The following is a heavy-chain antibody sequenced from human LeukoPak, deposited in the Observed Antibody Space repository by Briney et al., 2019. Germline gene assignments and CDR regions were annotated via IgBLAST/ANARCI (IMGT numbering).Heavy chain of an antibody. CDR2: TFPMFGTS. J-gene: IGHJ4*02. Sequence: SVKVSCKASRDTFNDYAITWVRQAPGQRPEWMGGTFPMFGTSTYAQKFQGRITITTDESTTTAYMELPSLTSEDAAVYYCARGKQLWNFDSWGQGTLVTVSS. CDR3: ARGKQLWNFDS. V-gene: IGHV1-69*05. D-gene: IGHD2-21*01. CDR1: RDTFNDYA.